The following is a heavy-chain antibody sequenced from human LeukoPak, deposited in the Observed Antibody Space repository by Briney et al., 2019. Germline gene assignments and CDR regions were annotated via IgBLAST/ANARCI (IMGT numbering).Heavy chain of an antibody. D-gene: IGHD6-19*01. CDR1: GYIFTNDY. CDR3: ARDHGSANFRAFGL. Sequence: GASVKVSCKASGYIFTNDYLHWVRQAPGKGLEWLGRINVRGGSTTYAQKFQGRVTMTRDTSTSTVYMKLSSLRSEDTAVYYCARDHGSANFRAFGLWGQGTLVTVSS. CDR2: INVRGGST. J-gene: IGHJ4*02. V-gene: IGHV1-46*01.